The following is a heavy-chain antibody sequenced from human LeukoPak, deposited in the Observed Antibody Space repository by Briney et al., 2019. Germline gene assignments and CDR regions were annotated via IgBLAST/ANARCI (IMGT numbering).Heavy chain of an antibody. CDR1: GFTVSSNY. D-gene: IGHD1-26*01. Sequence: PGGSLRLSCAASGFTVSSNYMSWVRQAPGKGLEWVSVIYSGGSTYYADSAKGRFTISRDNSKNTLYLQMNSLRAEDTAVYYCARGWELPNWFDPWGQGTLVTVSS. CDR2: IYSGGST. CDR3: ARGWELPNWFDP. J-gene: IGHJ5*02. V-gene: IGHV3-66*01.